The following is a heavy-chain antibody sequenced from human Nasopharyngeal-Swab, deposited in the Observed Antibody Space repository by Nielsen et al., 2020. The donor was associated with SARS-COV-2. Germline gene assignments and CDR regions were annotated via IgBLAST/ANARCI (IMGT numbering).Heavy chain of an antibody. CDR1: GFSLSDYW. J-gene: IGHJ4*02. CDR2: IKQDGSEK. D-gene: IGHD5-24*01. V-gene: IGHV3-7*01. Sequence: GESLKISCAASGFSLSDYWMSLVRQTPGRGLEWLAYIKQDGSEKYYVDSVRGRFTISRDNAKNSVYLQMNSLRVDDTALYYCARNGWGRWLQFNYTGQGTLVTVSS. CDR3: ARNGWGRWLQFNY.